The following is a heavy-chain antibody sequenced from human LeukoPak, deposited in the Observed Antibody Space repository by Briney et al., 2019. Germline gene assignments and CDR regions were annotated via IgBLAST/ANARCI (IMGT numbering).Heavy chain of an antibody. Sequence: GGSLRLSCAASGFAFSVYWMSWVRQAPGKGLEWVANIKQDGSEKYYVDSVKGRFTISRDNARNSLYLQMNSLRAEDTAVYYCASLYDYGGNSDFDYWGQGTLVAVSS. J-gene: IGHJ4*02. CDR1: GFAFSVYW. V-gene: IGHV3-7*01. D-gene: IGHD4-23*01. CDR2: IKQDGSEK. CDR3: ASLYDYGGNSDFDY.